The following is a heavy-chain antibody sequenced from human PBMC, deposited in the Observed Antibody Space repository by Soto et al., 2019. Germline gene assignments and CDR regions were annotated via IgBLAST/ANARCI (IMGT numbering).Heavy chain of an antibody. V-gene: IGHV4-59*01. CDR1: GGSISSYY. CDR3: ASYHDSSGFYFDY. J-gene: IGHJ4*02. D-gene: IGHD3-22*01. Sequence: SETLSLTCTVSGGSISSYYWSWIRQPPGKGLEWIGYIYYSGSTNYNPSLKSRVTISVDTSKNQFSLKLSSVTAADTAVYYCASYHDSSGFYFDYWGQGTLVTVSS. CDR2: IYYSGST.